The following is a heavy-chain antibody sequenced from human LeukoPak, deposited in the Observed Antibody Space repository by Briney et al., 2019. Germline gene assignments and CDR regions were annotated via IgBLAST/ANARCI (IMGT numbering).Heavy chain of an antibody. CDR3: AKGSGRIAARHFGYAFDI. V-gene: IGHV3-30*18. D-gene: IGHD6-6*01. CDR2: ISYDGSNK. J-gene: IGHJ3*02. Sequence: GGSLRLSCAASGFTFSSYGMHWVRQAPGKGLEWVAVISYDGSNKYYADSVKGRFTISRDNSKNTLYLQMNSLRAEDTAVYYCAKGSGRIAARHFGYAFDIWGQGTMVTVSS. CDR1: GFTFSSYG.